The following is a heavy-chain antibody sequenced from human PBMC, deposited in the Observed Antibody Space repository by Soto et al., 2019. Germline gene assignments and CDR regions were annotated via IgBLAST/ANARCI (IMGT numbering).Heavy chain of an antibody. J-gene: IGHJ4*02. CDR1: GFTFSSYA. V-gene: IGHV3-23*01. CDR2: ISSGGGSP. CDR3: AKGDGRIVPRHFDY. D-gene: IGHD6-6*01. Sequence: GGSLRLSCAASGFTFSSYAMNWVRQAPGKGLEWVSAISSGGGSPYYADSVKGRFTISRDNSKNTLYLQMNDLRAEDTAVYFCAKGDGRIVPRHFDYWGQGTLVTVS.